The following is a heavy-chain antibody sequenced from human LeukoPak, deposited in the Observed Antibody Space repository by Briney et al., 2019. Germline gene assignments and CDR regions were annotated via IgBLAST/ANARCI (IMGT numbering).Heavy chain of an antibody. CDR3: ARVKRGVVVPAAYNWFDP. CDR2: MYTSGST. CDR1: GGSISSGSYY. D-gene: IGHD2-2*01. J-gene: IGHJ5*02. Sequence: SETLSLACTVSGGSISSGSYYWSWIRQPAGQGLEYIGRMYTSGSTNYNPSLKSRVTISVDTSKNQFSLKLSSVTAADTAVYYCARVKRGVVVPAAYNWFDPWGQGTLVTVSS. V-gene: IGHV4-61*02.